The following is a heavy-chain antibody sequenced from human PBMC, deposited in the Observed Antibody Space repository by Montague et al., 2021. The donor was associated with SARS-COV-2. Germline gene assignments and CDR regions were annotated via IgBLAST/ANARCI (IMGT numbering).Heavy chain of an antibody. J-gene: IGHJ4*02. CDR3: ARGVSLFFDY. CDR1: GYTFSGHY. CDR2: ISPNRNDT. Sequence: SVKVSCKASGYTFSGHYMHWVRQAPGQGLEWMGRISPNRNDTHFAQKFQGRVTLTRGMSISTAYMELSSLRSDDTAIYYCARGVSLFFDYWGQGTLVTVSA. V-gene: IGHV1-2*02.